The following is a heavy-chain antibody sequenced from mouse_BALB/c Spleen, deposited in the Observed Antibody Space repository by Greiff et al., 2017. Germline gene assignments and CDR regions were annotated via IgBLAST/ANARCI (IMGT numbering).Heavy chain of an antibody. CDR1: GFSLTSYG. V-gene: IGHV2-2*02. J-gene: IGHJ1*01. CDR3: ARKGLGNAYFDV. Sequence: QVQLKESGPGLVQPSQSLSITCTVSGFSLTSYGVHWVRQSPGKGLEWLGVIWSGGSTDYNAAFTSRLSISKDNSKSQVFFKMNSLQANDTAIYYCARKGLGNAYFDVWGAGTTVTVSS. CDR2: IWSGGST. D-gene: IGHD4-1*01.